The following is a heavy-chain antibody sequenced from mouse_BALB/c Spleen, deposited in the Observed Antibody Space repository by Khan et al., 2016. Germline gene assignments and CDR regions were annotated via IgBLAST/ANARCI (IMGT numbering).Heavy chain of an antibody. CDR2: LNPESRTI. D-gene: IGHD1-1*01. CDR3: ARAGYYGYLAY. J-gene: IGHJ3*01. CDR1: GFDFRRYW. Sequence: EVKLLESGGGLVQPGGSLKLSCAASGFDFRRYWMSWVRQAPGKGLEWIGELNPESRTINSSPSLKAKLTISKDNVTSKLYRKMSKVRSEVTALYYCARAGYYGYLAYWGQGTLVSVSA. V-gene: IGHV4-1*02.